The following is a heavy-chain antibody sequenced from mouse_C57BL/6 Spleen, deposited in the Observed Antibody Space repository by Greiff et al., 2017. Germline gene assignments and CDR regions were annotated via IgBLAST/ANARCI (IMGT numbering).Heavy chain of an antibody. CDR1: CYTFTGYW. J-gene: IGHJ3*01. Sequence: VQLQQSGAELMKPGASVTLSCTATCYTFTGYWIAWVKQRPGHGLEWIGEILPGSGSTNYNEKFKGKATFTADTSSNTAYMQLSSLTTEDSAIYYCARALNYLFAYWGQGTLVTVSA. D-gene: IGHD2-1*01. CDR3: ARALNYLFAY. V-gene: IGHV1-9*01. CDR2: ILPGSGST.